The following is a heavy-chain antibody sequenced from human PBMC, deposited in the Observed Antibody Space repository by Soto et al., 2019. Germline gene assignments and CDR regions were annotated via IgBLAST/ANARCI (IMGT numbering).Heavy chain of an antibody. V-gene: IGHV3-9*01. CDR2: ISWNSGSI. CDR1: GFTFDDYA. CDR3: AKGGIAAYYYYMDV. Sequence: GGSLRLSCAASGFTFDDYAMHWVRQAPGKGLEWVSGISWNSGSIGYADSVKGRFTISRDNAKNSLYQQMNSLRAEDTALYYCAKGGIAAYYYYMDVWGKGTTVTVSS. D-gene: IGHD6-25*01. J-gene: IGHJ6*03.